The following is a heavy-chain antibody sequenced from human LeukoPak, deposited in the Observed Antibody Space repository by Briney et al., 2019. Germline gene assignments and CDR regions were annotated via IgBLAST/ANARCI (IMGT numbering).Heavy chain of an antibody. Sequence: GGSLRLSCAASGFTFSSYSMNWVRQAPGKGLEWVSYISSSSSTIYYADSVKGRFTISRDNAKNSLYLQMNSLRAEDTAVYYCAREVGSSWYYFDYWGQGTLVTVSS. J-gene: IGHJ4*02. CDR2: ISSSSSTI. CDR1: GFTFSSYS. CDR3: AREVGSSWYYFDY. D-gene: IGHD6-13*01. V-gene: IGHV3-48*01.